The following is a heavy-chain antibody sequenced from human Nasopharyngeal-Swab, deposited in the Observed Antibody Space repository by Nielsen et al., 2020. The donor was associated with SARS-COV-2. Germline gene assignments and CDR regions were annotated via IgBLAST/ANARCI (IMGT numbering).Heavy chain of an antibody. Sequence: GESLKIYCEGSGYSFSNYWISWVRQVPGKGLEWMGKVDPSDCYTDYSPSLRGHVTISVDRSISTAYLQWSSLKASDTAMYYCARQYQNYFGSGDYHGAFDIWGQGTIVTVSS. CDR1: GYSFSNYW. CDR2: VDPSDCYT. D-gene: IGHD3-10*01. V-gene: IGHV5-10-1*01. CDR3: ARQYQNYFGSGDYHGAFDI. J-gene: IGHJ3*02.